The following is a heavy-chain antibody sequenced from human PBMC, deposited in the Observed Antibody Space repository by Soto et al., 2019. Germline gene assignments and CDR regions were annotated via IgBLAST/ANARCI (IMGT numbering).Heavy chain of an antibody. Sequence: GGSLRLSCEGSGFTFGSYWMHWVRQAPGKGLVWVSRMYTDGSNSYYADSVRGRFTISRDNAKSTLYLQMNSLRAEDTGVYHCASVHGGNSNYYFGMDAWGQGTTVTVS. V-gene: IGHV3-74*01. D-gene: IGHD2-21*02. CDR3: ASVHGGNSNYYFGMDA. CDR2: MYTDGSNS. CDR1: GFTFGSYW. J-gene: IGHJ6*02.